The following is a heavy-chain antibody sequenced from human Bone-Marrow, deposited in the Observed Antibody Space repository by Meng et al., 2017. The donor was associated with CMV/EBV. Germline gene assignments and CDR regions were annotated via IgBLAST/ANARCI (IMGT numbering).Heavy chain of an antibody. CDR2: INSDGSST. J-gene: IGHJ4*02. D-gene: IGHD3-22*01. V-gene: IGHV3-74*01. CDR3: ARVGRYYYDTSGYYVP. Sequence: ETLSLTCAASGFTFSSYWMHWVRQVPGKGLVWVSRINSDGSSTSYADSVKGRFTISRDNAKNTLYLQMNSLRAEDTAVYYCARVGRYYYDTSGYYVPWGQGTLVTVSS. CDR1: GFTFSSYW.